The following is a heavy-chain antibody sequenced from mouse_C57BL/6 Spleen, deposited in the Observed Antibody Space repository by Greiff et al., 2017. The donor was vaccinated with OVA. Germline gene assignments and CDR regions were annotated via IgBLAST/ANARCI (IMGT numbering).Heavy chain of an antibody. J-gene: IGHJ2*01. D-gene: IGHD2-2*01. CDR2: IYPGDGDT. CDR3: ARDGYDYFDY. Sequence: QVQLKESGAELVKPGASVKISCKASGYAFSSYWMNWVKQRPGKGLEWIGQIYPGDGDTNYNGKFKGKATLTADKSSSTAYMQLSSLTSEDSAVYFCARDGYDYFDYWGQGTTLTVSS. CDR1: GYAFSSYW. V-gene: IGHV1-80*01.